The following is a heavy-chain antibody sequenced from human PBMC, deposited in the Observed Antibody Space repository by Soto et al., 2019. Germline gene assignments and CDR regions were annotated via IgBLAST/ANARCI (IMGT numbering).Heavy chain of an antibody. CDR1: GFTFSSYS. V-gene: IGHV3-21*01. CDR3: ARGNSSSWYYYYYGMDV. Sequence: GGSLRLSWAASGFTFSSYSMNWVRQAPGKGLEWVSSISSSSSYIYYADSVKGRFTISRDNAKNSLYLQMNSLRAEDTAVYYCARGNSSSWYYYYYGMDVWGQGTTVTVSS. CDR2: ISSSSSYI. D-gene: IGHD6-6*01. J-gene: IGHJ6*02.